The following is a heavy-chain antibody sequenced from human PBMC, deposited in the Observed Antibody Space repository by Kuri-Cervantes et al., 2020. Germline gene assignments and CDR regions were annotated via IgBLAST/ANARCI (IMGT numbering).Heavy chain of an antibody. V-gene: IGHV3-7*03. CDR2: IKQDGSEK. J-gene: IGHJ4*02. CDR3: AKVVAYGSGSYYND. CDR1: GYTLTELS. D-gene: IGHD3-10*01. Sequence: SCKVSGYTLTELSMHWVRQAPGKGLEWVANIKQDGSEKYYVDSVKGRFTISRDNSKNTLYLQMNSLRAEDTAVYYCAKVVAYGSGSYYNDWGQGTLVTVSS.